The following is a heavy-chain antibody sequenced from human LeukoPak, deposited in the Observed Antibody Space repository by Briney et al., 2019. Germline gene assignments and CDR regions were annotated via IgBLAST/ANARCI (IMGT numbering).Heavy chain of an antibody. CDR3: AKGRRRGYAYGPADY. CDR1: GFIFGDYT. V-gene: IGHV3-43*01. Sequence: GGSLRLSCAASGFIFGDYTMYWFRRPPGKGLEWVSLISWDASGSFYSDSVKGRFTISRDNTKNSLFLQMNSPKTDDTALYYCAKGRRRGYAYGPADYWGPGTLVAVSS. J-gene: IGHJ4*02. D-gene: IGHD5-18*01. CDR2: ISWDASGS.